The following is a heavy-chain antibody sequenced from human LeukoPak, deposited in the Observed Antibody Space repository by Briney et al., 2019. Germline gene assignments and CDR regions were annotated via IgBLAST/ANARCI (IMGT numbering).Heavy chain of an antibody. V-gene: IGHV4-39*07. D-gene: IGHD6-13*01. J-gene: IGHJ4*02. CDR2: MYNRGST. Sequence: KPSETLSLTCTVSGGSISSSSYYWGWIRQPPGKGLEWIGSMYNRGSTYYNPSLKSRVTISVDTSTNQFSLKLSSVTAADTAVYHCARAIAAAGTSFYFDYWGQGTLVTVSS. CDR3: ARAIAAAGTSFYFDY. CDR1: GGSISSSSYY.